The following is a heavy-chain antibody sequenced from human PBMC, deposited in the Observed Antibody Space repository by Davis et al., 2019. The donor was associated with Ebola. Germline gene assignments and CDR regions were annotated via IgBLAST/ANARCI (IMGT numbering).Heavy chain of an antibody. Sequence: ASVKVSCKASGYTFNNFYIHCVRHPPGQGLESMGIINPSGGSTLYSQKFQGRLTMTRDTSTTTVYMELSSLTSEDTAVYYCARNFVGLSGAIPDTWFDPWGQGTLVTVSS. CDR3: ARNFVGLSGAIPDTWFDP. CDR1: GYTFNNFY. J-gene: IGHJ5*02. D-gene: IGHD2-2*02. CDR2: INPSGGST. V-gene: IGHV1-46*02.